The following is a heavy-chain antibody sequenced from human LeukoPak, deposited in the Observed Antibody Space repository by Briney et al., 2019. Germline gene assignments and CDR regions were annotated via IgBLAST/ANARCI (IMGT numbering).Heavy chain of an antibody. CDR1: GYTFTSYA. CDR2: INAGNGNT. Sequence: ASVKVSCKASGYTFTSYAMHWVRQAAGQRLEWMGWINAGNGNTKYSQKFRGRVTITRDTSASTAYMELSSLRSEDTAVYYCARAGEGATFDYWGQGTLVTVSS. J-gene: IGHJ4*02. V-gene: IGHV1-3*01. CDR3: ARAGEGATFDY. D-gene: IGHD1-26*01.